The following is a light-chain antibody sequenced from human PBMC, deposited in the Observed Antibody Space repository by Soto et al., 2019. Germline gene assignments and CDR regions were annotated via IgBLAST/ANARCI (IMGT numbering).Light chain of an antibody. CDR2: RNN. J-gene: IGLJ3*02. CDR3: AVWDASLSAWV. V-gene: IGLV1-47*01. CDR1: SSNIGRNY. Sequence: QSVLTQPPSASGTPGQRVTISCSGTSSNIGRNYVYWYQQLPGTAPKLVIHRNNQRPSGVPDRYSGFKSGTSASLAISGLRSEDEADYYCAVWDASLSAWVFGGGTKLTVL.